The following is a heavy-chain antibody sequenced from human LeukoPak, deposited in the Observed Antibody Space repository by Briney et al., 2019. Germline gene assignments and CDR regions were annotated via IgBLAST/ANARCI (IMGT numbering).Heavy chain of an antibody. J-gene: IGHJ4*02. V-gene: IGHV3-11*01. Sequence: PGGSLRLSCAASGFTFSDYYMTWIRQAPGKGLEWVSYITSSGSTIHCADSVKGRFTISRDNAKDSLFLQMNSLRADDTAIYYCARVISGTYGLDYWGQGTLVTVSS. CDR3: ARVISGTYGLDY. CDR2: ITSSGSTI. D-gene: IGHD3-10*01. CDR1: GFTFSDYY.